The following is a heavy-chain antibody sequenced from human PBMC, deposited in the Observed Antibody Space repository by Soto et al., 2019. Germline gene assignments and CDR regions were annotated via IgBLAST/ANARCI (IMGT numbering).Heavy chain of an antibody. CDR1: GYTFTGYY. V-gene: IGHV1-2*04. Sequence: ASVKVSCKASGYTFTGYYMHWVRQAPGQGLEWMGWINPNSGGTNYAQKFQGWVTMTRDTSISTAYMELSRLRSDDTAVYYCARGHYDILTGYSYYYYYGMDVWGQGTTVTVSS. D-gene: IGHD3-9*01. CDR3: ARGHYDILTGYSYYYYYGMDV. J-gene: IGHJ6*02. CDR2: INPNSGGT.